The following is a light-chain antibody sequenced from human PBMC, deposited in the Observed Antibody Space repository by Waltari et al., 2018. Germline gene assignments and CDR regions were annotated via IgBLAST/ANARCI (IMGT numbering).Light chain of an antibody. V-gene: IGLV2-23*02. J-gene: IGLJ2*01. CDR1: SSYSGSYNF. CDR3: CSYAGSSTLV. CDR2: EVS. Sequence: QSALPQPASASGSPGQSLTISCTGTSSYSGSYNFVSWYQQHPRKVPKLMIYEVSKRPSGVSNRFSGSKSGNTASLTISGLQAEDEADYYCCSYAGSSTLVFGGGTKLTVL.